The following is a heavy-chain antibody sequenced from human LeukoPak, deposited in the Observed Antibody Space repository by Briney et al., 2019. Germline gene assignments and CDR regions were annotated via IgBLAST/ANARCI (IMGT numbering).Heavy chain of an antibody. CDR2: ISYDGSNK. Sequence: GGSLRLPCAASGFTFSSYAMHWVRQAPGKGLEWVAVISYDGSNKYYADSVKGRFTISRDNSKNTLYLQMNSLRAEDTAVYYCAREYCSSTSCYTRDAFDIWGQGTMVTVSS. CDR1: GFTFSSYA. D-gene: IGHD2-2*02. V-gene: IGHV3-30*14. CDR3: AREYCSSTSCYTRDAFDI. J-gene: IGHJ3*02.